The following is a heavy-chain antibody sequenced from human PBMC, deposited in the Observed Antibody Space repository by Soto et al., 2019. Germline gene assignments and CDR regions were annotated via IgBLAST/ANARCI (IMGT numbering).Heavy chain of an antibody. V-gene: IGHV3-20*04. CDR2: VNWNGDTT. J-gene: IGHJ4*02. CDR3: ARSRNSRLYFFDY. Sequence: PGGSLRLSCAASGFIFDDYGMSWVRQVPGKGLEWVSGVNWNGDTTVYADSVKGRFTISRDDARNSVDLQMNSLRAEDSALYYCARSRNSRLYFFDYWGQGT. CDR1: GFIFDDYG. D-gene: IGHD3-16*02.